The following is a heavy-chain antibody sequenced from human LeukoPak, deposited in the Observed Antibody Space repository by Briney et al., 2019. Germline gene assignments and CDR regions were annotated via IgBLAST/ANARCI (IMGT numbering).Heavy chain of an antibody. D-gene: IGHD4-17*01. V-gene: IGHV4-59*11. Sequence: SETLSLTCTVSRGSISSHYWSWIRQPPGKGLEWIAKIHYSGSTNYNPSLKSRVTISVDTSNNQFSLKLTSVTAADTAVHYCARDTVTTMGTFDYWGQGTLVTVSS. CDR3: ARDTVTTMGTFDY. J-gene: IGHJ4*02. CDR1: RGSISSHY. CDR2: IHYSGST.